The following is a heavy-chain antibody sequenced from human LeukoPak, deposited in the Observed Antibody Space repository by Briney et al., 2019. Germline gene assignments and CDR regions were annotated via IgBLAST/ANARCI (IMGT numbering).Heavy chain of an antibody. V-gene: IGHV3-53*01. Sequence: GGSLRLSCAASGFTVSSNYMSCVRQAPGKGLEWVSVIYSGGSTYYADSVKGRFTISRDNSKNTLYLQMNSLRAEDTAVYYCARRKVGRWGWGDYEYDAFDIWGQGTMVTVSS. CDR1: GFTVSSNY. CDR3: ARRKVGRWGWGDYEYDAFDI. J-gene: IGHJ3*02. CDR2: IYSGGST. D-gene: IGHD4-17*01.